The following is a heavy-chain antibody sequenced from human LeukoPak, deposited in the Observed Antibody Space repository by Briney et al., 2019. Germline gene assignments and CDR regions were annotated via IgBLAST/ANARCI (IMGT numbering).Heavy chain of an antibody. V-gene: IGHV1-18*01. CDR2: INTYNGNT. Sequence: ASVKVSCKASGYTFRNYGVSWVRQAPGQGLEWMGRINTYNGNTNYAQKLRGRVPMTTDTSTSTAYMELRGLGSDDTAVYYCARDSKAYYDILTATLEADYWGQGTLVTVSS. J-gene: IGHJ4*02. CDR3: ARDSKAYYDILTATLEADY. D-gene: IGHD3-9*01. CDR1: GYTFRNYG.